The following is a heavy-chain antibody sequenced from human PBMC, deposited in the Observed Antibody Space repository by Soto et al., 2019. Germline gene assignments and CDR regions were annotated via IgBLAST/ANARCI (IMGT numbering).Heavy chain of an antibody. CDR1: GFTFDTYW. D-gene: IGHD3-16*01. Sequence: EVQLVEAGGGLVQPGGSLRLSCAASGFTFDTYWMTWIRQAPGKGLEWVATIKPDGSEDYYVDSVRGRFTISRDNANNSLHLQMNSLRAEDTAPYYCATVYGYYYYYMDVWGKGTTVSVSS. J-gene: IGHJ6*03. V-gene: IGHV3-7*01. CDR3: ATVYGYYYYYMDV. CDR2: IKPDGSED.